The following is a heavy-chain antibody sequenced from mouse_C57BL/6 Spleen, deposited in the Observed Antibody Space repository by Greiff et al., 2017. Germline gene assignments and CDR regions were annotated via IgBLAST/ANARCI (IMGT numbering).Heavy chain of an antibody. CDR2: IDPSDSET. D-gene: IGHD2-4*01. CDR1: GYTFTSYW. J-gene: IGHJ3*01. CDR3: AREGYDYDGGFAY. Sequence: QVQLKQPGAELVRPGSSVKLSCKASGYTFTSYWMHWVKQRPIQGLEGIGNIDPSDSETHYNQKFKDKATLTVDKSSSTAYMQLSSLTSEDSAVYYCAREGYDYDGGFAYWGQGTLVTVSA. V-gene: IGHV1-52*01.